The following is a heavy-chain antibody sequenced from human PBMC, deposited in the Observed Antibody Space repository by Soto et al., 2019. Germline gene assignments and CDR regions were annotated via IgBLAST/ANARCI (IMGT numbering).Heavy chain of an antibody. CDR2: IYYSGST. Sequence: QLQLQESGPGLVKPSETLSLTCTVSGGSISSSSYYWGWIRQPPGKGLEWIGSIYYSGSTYYNPSLKSRVTISVDTSKNQFSLKLSSVTAADTAVYYCARFVLWFGNYYQVGLFGKYYFDYWGQGTLVTVSS. CDR3: ARFVLWFGNYYQVGLFGKYYFDY. J-gene: IGHJ4*02. CDR1: GGSISSSSYY. V-gene: IGHV4-39*01. D-gene: IGHD3-10*01.